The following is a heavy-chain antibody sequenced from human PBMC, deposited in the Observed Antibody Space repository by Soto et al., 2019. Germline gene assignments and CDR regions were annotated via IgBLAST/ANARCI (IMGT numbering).Heavy chain of an antibody. D-gene: IGHD3-3*01. CDR1: GYTFTSYY. CDR3: ARDAVRITIFGVVPKVYYYYGMDV. V-gene: IGHV1-46*01. J-gene: IGHJ6*02. Sequence: ASVKVSCKASGYTFTSYYMHWVRQAPAQGLEWMGIINPSGGSTSYAQKFQGRVTMTRDTSTSTVYMELSSLRSEDTAVYYCARDAVRITIFGVVPKVYYYYGMDVWGQGTTVTVSS. CDR2: INPSGGST.